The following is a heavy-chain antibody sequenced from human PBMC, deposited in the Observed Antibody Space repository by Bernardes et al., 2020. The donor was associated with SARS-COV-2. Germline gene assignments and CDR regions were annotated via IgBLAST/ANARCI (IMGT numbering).Heavy chain of an antibody. CDR2: LYSGGAT. J-gene: IGHJ6*02. Sequence: GGSLRLSCAASGFIVSTNYMSWVRQAPRKGLEWVSVLYSGGATHYADSVKGRFTISRDNSKNMLFLQMNSLRAEDTAVYYCAKTRYSSSDTRYYYYGMDVWGQGTTVTVSS. CDR1: GFIVSTNY. D-gene: IGHD6-13*01. CDR3: AKTRYSSSDTRYYYYGMDV. V-gene: IGHV3-66*02.